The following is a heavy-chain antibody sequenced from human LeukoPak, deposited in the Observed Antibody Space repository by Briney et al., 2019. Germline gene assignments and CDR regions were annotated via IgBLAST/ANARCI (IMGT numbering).Heavy chain of an antibody. CDR1: GDSFSAYY. CDR2: ISQSGST. D-gene: IGHD3-22*01. J-gene: IGHJ4*02. CDR3: ARDTYDSSGYYLTPYYVDY. Sequence: SDTLSLLCAVYGDSFSAYYWIWLRGPPGRGLEWIGEISQSGSTGYNPTIESRVTISIDTSKNHISMKLSSLTAADTAVYYWARDTYDSSGYYLTPYYVDYWGQGTLVTASS. V-gene: IGHV4-34*01.